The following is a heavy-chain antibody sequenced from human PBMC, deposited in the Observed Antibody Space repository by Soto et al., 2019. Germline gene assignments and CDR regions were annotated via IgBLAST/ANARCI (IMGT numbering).Heavy chain of an antibody. CDR2: IKTNTEGGTT. J-gene: IGHJ6*02. CDR3: TTGSVEGV. D-gene: IGHD2-15*01. CDR1: GLTISNAW. V-gene: IGHV3-15*07. Sequence: EVHLVESGGGFIYPGGSLRLSCAAPGLTISNAWMNWVRQAPGKGLEWVGRIKTNTEGGTTDYAAAVKGRFTVSRDDSKNTLYLQMNSLRTEDTAVYYCTTGSVEGVWGQGTTVTVSS.